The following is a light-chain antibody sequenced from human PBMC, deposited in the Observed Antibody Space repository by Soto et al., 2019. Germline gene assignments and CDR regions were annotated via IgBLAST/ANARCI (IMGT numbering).Light chain of an antibody. Sequence: DIQMTQSPSSLSASVGDRVTIACRASQSISSFLSWYQQKPGKAPKLLIYAASSLQSGVPSRFSGSGSGTDFTLTISSLLPEDSATYYCQQSYSTPRTFGQGTTLEIK. CDR1: QSISSF. V-gene: IGKV1-39*01. J-gene: IGKJ2*01. CDR2: AAS. CDR3: QQSYSTPRT.